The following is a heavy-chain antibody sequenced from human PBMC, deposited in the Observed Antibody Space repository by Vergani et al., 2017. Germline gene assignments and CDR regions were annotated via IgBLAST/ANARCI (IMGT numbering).Heavy chain of an antibody. V-gene: IGHV5-51*01. CDR1: EYSFGNYW. CDR3: ARHTTYTDA. CDR2: IYPADSDT. J-gene: IGHJ5*02. D-gene: IGHD1-1*01. Sequence: EVELVQSGPEMRKPGESVKISCKGSEYSFGNYWIGWVRQMPGKGLEWMGIIYPADSDTRYSPSFHGQVTISADKSISTAFLQWDSLKASDTALYYCARHTTYTDAWGQGTLVTVSS.